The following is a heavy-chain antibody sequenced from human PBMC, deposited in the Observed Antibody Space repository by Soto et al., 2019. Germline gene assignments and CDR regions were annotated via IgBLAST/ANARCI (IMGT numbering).Heavy chain of an antibody. V-gene: IGHV3-15*07. CDR3: TTAGRGGWYENNFDY. J-gene: IGHJ4*02. Sequence: GGSLRLSCAASGFTFSNAWMNWVRQAPGKGLEWVGRIKSKTDGGTTDYAAPVKGRFTISRDDSKNTLYLQMNSLKTEDTAVYYCTTAGRGGWYENNFDYWGQGTLVTVSS. CDR2: IKSKTDGGTT. D-gene: IGHD6-19*01. CDR1: GFTFSNAW.